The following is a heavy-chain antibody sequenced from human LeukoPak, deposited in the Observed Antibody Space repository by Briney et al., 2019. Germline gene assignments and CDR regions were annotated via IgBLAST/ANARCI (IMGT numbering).Heavy chain of an antibody. D-gene: IGHD5-12*01. Sequence: GGSLRLSCAASGFTFSSYAMSWVRQAPGKGLEWVSAISGSGGSTYYADPVKGRFTISRDNSKNTLYLQMNSLRAEDTAVYYCAKFDSGSSWFDPWGQGTLVTVSS. V-gene: IGHV3-23*01. CDR2: ISGSGGST. CDR3: AKFDSGSSWFDP. CDR1: GFTFSSYA. J-gene: IGHJ5*02.